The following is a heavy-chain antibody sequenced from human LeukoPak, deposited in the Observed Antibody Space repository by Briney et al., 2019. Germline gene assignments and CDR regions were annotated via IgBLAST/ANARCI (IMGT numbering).Heavy chain of an antibody. Sequence: SETLSLTCAVYGGSFSGYYWSWIHQPPGKGLEWIGEINHSGSTNYNPSLKSRVTISVDKSKNQFSLELNSVTAADTAVYYCARGGDWLFDYWGQGILVTVSS. D-gene: IGHD2-21*02. CDR3: ARGGDWLFDY. CDR2: INHSGST. CDR1: GGSFSGYY. V-gene: IGHV4-34*01. J-gene: IGHJ4*02.